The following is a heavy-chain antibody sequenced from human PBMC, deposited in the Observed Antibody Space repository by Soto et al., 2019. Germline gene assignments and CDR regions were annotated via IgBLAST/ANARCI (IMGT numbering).Heavy chain of an antibody. CDR1: GCPTSNPTSY. CDR2: IYYSGNT. Sequence: KPSAPLSLTSSFPGCPTSNPTSYHPWIRQPPGKGLEWMGSIYYSGNTYYSPSLNSRVTMSVDTSKNQFSLRLRSVTAADTAVYYCARPGMATIGAFDIWGQGTMVT. D-gene: IGHD5-12*01. V-gene: IGHV4-39*01. J-gene: IGHJ3*02. CDR3: ARPGMATIGAFDI.